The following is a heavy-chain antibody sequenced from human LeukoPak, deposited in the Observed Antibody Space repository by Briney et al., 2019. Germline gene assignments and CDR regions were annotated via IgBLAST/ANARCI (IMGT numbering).Heavy chain of an antibody. CDR2: INPNSGGT. D-gene: IGHD2-2*02. CDR3: ARDGAEDIVVVPAAIGGRFDP. CDR1: GYTFTGYY. Sequence: ASVKVSCKASGYTFTGYYMHWVRQAPGQGLEWMGWINPNSGGTNYAQKFQGRVTMTRDTSISTAYMELSRLRSDDTAVYYCARDGAEDIVVVPAAIGGRFDPWGQGTLVTVSS. J-gene: IGHJ5*02. V-gene: IGHV1-2*02.